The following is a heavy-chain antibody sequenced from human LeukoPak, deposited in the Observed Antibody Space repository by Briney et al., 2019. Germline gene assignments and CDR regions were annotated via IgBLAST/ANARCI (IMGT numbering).Heavy chain of an antibody. CDR1: GFTFSSYE. Sequence: PGGSLRLSCAASGFTFSSYEMNWVRQAPGKGLEWVASINQDGSLKKDVDSLEGRFTISRDNAKNSVFLQMNSLRAEDTAVYYCAKADYASGTYGAFDYWGQGTLVTVSS. CDR3: AKADYASGTYGAFDY. D-gene: IGHD3-10*01. J-gene: IGHJ4*02. CDR2: INQDGSLK. V-gene: IGHV3-7*03.